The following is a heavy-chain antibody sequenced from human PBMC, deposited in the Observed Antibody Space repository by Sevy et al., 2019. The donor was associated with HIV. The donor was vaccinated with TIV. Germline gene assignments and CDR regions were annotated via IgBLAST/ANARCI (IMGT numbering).Heavy chain of an antibody. V-gene: IGHV3-73*01. J-gene: IGHJ4*02. CDR2: IRRKGNSYAT. D-gene: IGHD6-13*01. CDR3: TRGGARDSSSWYDYFDY. CDR1: GFTFSGSA. Sequence: GGSLRLSCAASGFTFSGSAMQWFRQASGKGLEWVGRIRRKGNSYATAYAASVKGRFTISRDDSKNTVYLQMNSLKTEDTAVYYCTRGGARDSSSWYDYFDYWGQGTLVTVSS.